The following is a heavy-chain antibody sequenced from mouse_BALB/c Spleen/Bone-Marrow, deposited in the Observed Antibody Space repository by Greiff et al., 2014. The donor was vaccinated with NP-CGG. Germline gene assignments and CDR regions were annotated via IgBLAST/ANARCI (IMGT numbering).Heavy chain of an antibody. CDR2: IYPGDGDT. CDR3: ARGAYYRYDGFAY. Sequence: VQLQQSGAELARPGASVKLSCKASGYTFSSYWMQWVKQRPGQGLEWIGSIYPGDGDTRYTQKFKGKATLTADKSSSTAYMQLSSLAYEDAAVYYCARGAYYRYDGFAYWGQGTLVTVSA. D-gene: IGHD2-14*01. CDR1: GYTFSSYW. V-gene: IGHV1-87*01. J-gene: IGHJ3*01.